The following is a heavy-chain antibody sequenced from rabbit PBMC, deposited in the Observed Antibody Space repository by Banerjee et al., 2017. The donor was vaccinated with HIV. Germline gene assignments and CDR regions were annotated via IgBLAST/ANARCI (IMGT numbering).Heavy chain of an antibody. V-gene: IGHV1S43*01. CDR2: IYTNGGST. CDR3: ARDLADGNGWNFNL. Sequence: VRQAPGQGLELIACIYTNGGSTWYASWVNGRFTISRSTSLNTVDLKMTSLTVADTATYFCARDLADGNGWNFNLWGPGTLVTVS. J-gene: IGHJ4*01. D-gene: IGHD6-1*01.